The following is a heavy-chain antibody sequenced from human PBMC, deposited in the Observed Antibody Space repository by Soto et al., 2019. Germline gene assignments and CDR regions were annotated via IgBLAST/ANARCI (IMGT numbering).Heavy chain of an antibody. CDR2: IYYSGST. V-gene: IGHV4-39*01. Sequence: SETLSLTCTVSGGSLSSSSYYWGWIRQPPGKGLEWIGSIYYSGSTYYNPSLKSRVTISVDTSKNQFSLKLSSVTAADTAVYYCARRGELGATTVDYWGQGSLVTVSS. CDR1: GGSLSSSSYY. CDR3: ARRGELGATTVDY. D-gene: IGHD1-26*01. J-gene: IGHJ4*02.